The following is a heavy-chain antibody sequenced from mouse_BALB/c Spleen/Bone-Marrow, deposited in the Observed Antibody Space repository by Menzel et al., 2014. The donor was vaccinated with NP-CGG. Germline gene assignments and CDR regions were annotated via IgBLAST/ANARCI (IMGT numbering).Heavy chain of an antibody. V-gene: IGHV14-3*02. Sequence: EVMLVESGAELVKPGTSVKLSCTASGFNIKDTYMHWVKQRPEQGLEWIGRIDPANGNTKYDPKFQGKATITADTSSNTAYLQLSSLTSEDTAVYYCAFYYYGSCLFAYWGQGTLVTVSA. J-gene: IGHJ3*01. D-gene: IGHD1-1*01. CDR2: IDPANGNT. CDR1: GFNIKDTY. CDR3: AFYYYGSCLFAY.